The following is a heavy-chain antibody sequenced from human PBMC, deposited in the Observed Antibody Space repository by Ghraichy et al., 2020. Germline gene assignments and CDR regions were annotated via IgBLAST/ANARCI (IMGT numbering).Heavy chain of an antibody. CDR2: IKSKTDGGTT. CDR1: GFTFSNAW. Sequence: GGSLRLSCAASGFTFSNAWMNWVRQAPGKGLEWVGRIKSKTDGGTTDYAAPVKGRFTISRDDSKNTLYLQMSSLRTEDTAVYYCTPGSEWLYNYFHYWGQGTLVTVSS. J-gene: IGHJ4*02. D-gene: IGHD3-3*01. V-gene: IGHV3-15*01. CDR3: TPGSEWLYNYFHY.